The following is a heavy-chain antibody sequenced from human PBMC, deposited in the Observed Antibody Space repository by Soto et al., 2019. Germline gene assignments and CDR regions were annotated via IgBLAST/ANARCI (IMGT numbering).Heavy chain of an antibody. D-gene: IGHD4-17*01. Sequence: GGSLRLSCAASGFTVSSNYMSWVRQAPGKGLEWVSVIYSGGSTYYADSVKGRFTISRDNSKNTLYLQMNSLRAEDTAVYYCVRDMTTGFSWFDPWGQGTLVPVSS. CDR1: GFTVSSNY. V-gene: IGHV3-53*01. CDR3: VRDMTTGFSWFDP. CDR2: IYSGGST. J-gene: IGHJ5*02.